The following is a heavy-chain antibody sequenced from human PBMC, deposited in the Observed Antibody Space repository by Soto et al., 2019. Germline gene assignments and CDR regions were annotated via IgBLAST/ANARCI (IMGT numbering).Heavy chain of an antibody. Sequence: SEILSLTCTVSGGSISNYFWNWIRQPPGKGLEWLGYISYSGSVSYNPSLKSRLTILLDRSKNLFSLSLHSVTAADTAVYFCARDIKAYYFDGIRYYYPGFDPWGQGALVTVSS. CDR2: ISYSGSV. D-gene: IGHD3-22*01. CDR3: ARDIKAYYFDGIRYYYPGFDP. J-gene: IGHJ5*02. CDR1: GGSISNYF. V-gene: IGHV4-59*01.